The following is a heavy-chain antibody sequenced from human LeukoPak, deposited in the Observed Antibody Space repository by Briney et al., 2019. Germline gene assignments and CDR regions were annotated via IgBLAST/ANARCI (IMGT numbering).Heavy chain of an antibody. D-gene: IGHD6-13*01. CDR1: GFTVSSYW. CDR2: LKQDGRQK. V-gene: IGHV3-7*01. CDR3: ARDSGSWYFQVCVTGREIFDS. J-gene: IGHJ4*02. Sequence: PGRSLRLSCAASGFTVSSYWMSWVRQAPGKGLEWVANLKQDGRQKDYLNSVRGAFAISRDTATNSLDLQMKSRRAGDTAVYYCARDSGSWYFQVCVTGREIFDSWGQGTLVTVSS.